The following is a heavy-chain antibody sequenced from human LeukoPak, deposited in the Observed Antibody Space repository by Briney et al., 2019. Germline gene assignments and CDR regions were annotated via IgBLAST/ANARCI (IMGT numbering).Heavy chain of an antibody. V-gene: IGHV3-30*04. D-gene: IGHD6-13*01. J-gene: IGHJ4*02. CDR1: GFTFSSYA. CDR3: ARPQTYSSSWYLMNY. CDR2: ISYDGSNK. Sequence: GGSLRLSCAASGFTFSSYAMHWVRQAPGKGLEWVAVISYDGSNKYYADSVKGRFTISRDNSKNTLYLQMNSLRAEDTAVYYCARPQTYSSSWYLMNYWGQGTLVTVSS.